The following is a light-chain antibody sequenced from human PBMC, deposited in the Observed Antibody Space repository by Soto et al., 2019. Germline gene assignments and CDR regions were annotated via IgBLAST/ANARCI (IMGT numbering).Light chain of an antibody. CDR1: SSDVGGYNY. CDR2: DVS. J-gene: IGLJ1*01. Sequence: QSALTQPASVSGSPEQSITISCTGTSSDVGGYNYVSWYQQHPGKAPKLMIYDVSNRPSGVSNRFSGSKSGNTASLTISGLQAEDEADYYCSSYTSSSPWVFGTGTKLTVL. V-gene: IGLV2-14*01. CDR3: SSYTSSSPWV.